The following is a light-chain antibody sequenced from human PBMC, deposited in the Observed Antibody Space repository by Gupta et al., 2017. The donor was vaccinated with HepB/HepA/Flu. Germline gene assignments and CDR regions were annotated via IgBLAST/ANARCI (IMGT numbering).Light chain of an antibody. CDR1: QDLRNN. V-gene: IGKV1-17*01. CDR2: SAF. J-gene: IGKJ1*01. Sequence: DIQMTQSPSSLSASVGDSVTITSRASQDLRNNLGWYQQKPGTVPKCLIYSAFKLQTGVPSRFSGSTFGTEFTLTISSVQPEDFATYYCLQYNTYPWTFGQGTKVEIK. CDR3: LQYNTYPWT.